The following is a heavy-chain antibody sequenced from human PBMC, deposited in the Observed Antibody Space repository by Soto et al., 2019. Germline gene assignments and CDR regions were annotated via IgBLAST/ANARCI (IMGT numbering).Heavy chain of an antibody. CDR2: ISNDGSKK. V-gene: IGHV3-30*18. D-gene: IGHD2-2*01. J-gene: IGHJ6*02. CDR3: AKVIPAAYCSTRNCQYYYSYGMDV. CDR1: AFIFSNYG. Sequence: QVQLVESGGGVVQPGRSLRLSCAASAFIFSNYGMHWVRQAPGKGLEWVAVISNDGSKKYYADSVKGRFTISRDNSKNTMYLQMNSLRAEDTALYYSAKVIPAAYCSTRNCQYYYSYGMDVWGQGTTVTVSS.